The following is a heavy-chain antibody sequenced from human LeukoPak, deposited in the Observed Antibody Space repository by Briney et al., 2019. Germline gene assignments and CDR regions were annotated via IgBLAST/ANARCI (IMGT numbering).Heavy chain of an antibody. CDR1: GLTFSSYA. CDR2: ISYDGTNK. CDR3: ATSVSVAENAFDI. Sequence: PGKSLTLSCAASGLTFSSYAMDWVRQAPGKGLAWVTSISYDGTNKYYADSVKGRFTISRDDSTNTLYLQMNSLRSDDSAVYYCATSVSVAENAFDIWGQGTMVTVSS. J-gene: IGHJ3*02. D-gene: IGHD6-19*01. V-gene: IGHV3-30*04.